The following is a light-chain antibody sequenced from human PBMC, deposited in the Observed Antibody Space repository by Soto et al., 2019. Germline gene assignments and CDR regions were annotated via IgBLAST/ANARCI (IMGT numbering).Light chain of an antibody. CDR1: QSVSSSY. CDR3: QQYGSSGT. V-gene: IGKV3-20*01. Sequence: EIVLTQSPGTLSLSPGERATLSCRASQSVSSSYLAWYQQKPGQAPRLLIYGASSRATGIPDRFSGSGSGTDFSLTISRLEPEVFAVYYCQQYGSSGTIGRGTKLEIK. J-gene: IGKJ2*02. CDR2: GAS.